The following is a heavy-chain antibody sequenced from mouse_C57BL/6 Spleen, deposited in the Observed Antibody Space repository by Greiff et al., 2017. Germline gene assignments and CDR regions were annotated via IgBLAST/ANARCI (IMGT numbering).Heavy chain of an antibody. CDR3: ARDGGGAMDY. D-gene: IGHD2-3*01. CDR2: IYPGDGDT. V-gene: IGHV1-82*01. CDR1: GYAFSSSW. Sequence: QVQLQQSGPELVKPGASVKISCKASGYAFSSSWMNWVKQRPGKGLEWIGRIYPGDGDTNYNGKFKGKATLTADKSSSTACMQLSSLTSEDSAVYFCARDGGGAMDYWGQGTSVTVSS. J-gene: IGHJ4*01.